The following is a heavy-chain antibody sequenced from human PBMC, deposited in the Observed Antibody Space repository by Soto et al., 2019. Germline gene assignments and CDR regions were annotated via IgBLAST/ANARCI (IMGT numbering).Heavy chain of an antibody. CDR1: GFSLSTSGVG. CDR3: AHRLKRYNWNYVRADDAFDI. D-gene: IGHD1-7*01. J-gene: IGHJ3*02. V-gene: IGHV2-5*02. Sequence: SGPTLVNPTQTLTLTCTFSGFSLSTSGVGVGWIRQPPGKALEWLALIYWDDDKRYSPSLKSRLTITKDTSKNQVVLKMTNMDPVDTATYYCAHRLKRYNWNYVRADDAFDIWGQGTMVTVSS. CDR2: IYWDDDK.